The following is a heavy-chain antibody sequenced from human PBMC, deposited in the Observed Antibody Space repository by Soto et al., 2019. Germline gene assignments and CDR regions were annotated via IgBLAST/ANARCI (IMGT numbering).Heavy chain of an antibody. V-gene: IGHV3-30*18. Sequence: QVQFVESGGGVVRPGRSLRLSCVASGFTFRDYGMHWVRQAPGKGLEWVAGISHHGLKEHYADSVKGRFTISRDNSKKTVYLQLNSLRGDDTAVYYCAKDWVGGSNKYYFEYWGQGTLVTVSS. CDR2: ISHHGLKE. D-gene: IGHD1-26*01. J-gene: IGHJ4*02. CDR1: GFTFRDYG. CDR3: AKDWVGGSNKYYFEY.